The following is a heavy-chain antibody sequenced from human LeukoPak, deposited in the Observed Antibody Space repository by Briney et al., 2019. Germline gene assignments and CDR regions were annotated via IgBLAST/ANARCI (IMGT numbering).Heavy chain of an antibody. CDR2: IYTSGST. CDR3: ARDQGTGRSYYYGSGTITDAFDI. J-gene: IGHJ3*02. V-gene: IGHV4-4*07. CDR1: GGSISSYY. D-gene: IGHD3-10*01. Sequence: SETLSLTCTVSGGSISSYYWSWIRQPAGTALEWIGRIYTSGSTNYNPSLKSRVTISVDTSKNQFSLKLSSVTAADTAVYYCARDQGTGRSYYYGSGTITDAFDIWGQGTMVTVSS.